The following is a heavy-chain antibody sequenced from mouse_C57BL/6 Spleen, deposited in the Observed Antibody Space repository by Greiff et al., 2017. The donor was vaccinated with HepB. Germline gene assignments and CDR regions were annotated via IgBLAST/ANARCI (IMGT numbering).Heavy chain of an antibody. J-gene: IGHJ1*03. V-gene: IGHV1-55*01. CDR1: GYTFTSYW. Sequence: QVQLQQPGAELVKPGASVKMSCKASGYTFTSYWITWVKQRPGQGLEWIGDIYPGSGSTKYTEKFKSKATLTADTSSSTAYMQLSSLTSKDSAVYYCAREWIYYDYDRYFDVWGTGTTVTVAS. D-gene: IGHD2-4*01. CDR3: AREWIYYDYDRYFDV. CDR2: IYPGSGST.